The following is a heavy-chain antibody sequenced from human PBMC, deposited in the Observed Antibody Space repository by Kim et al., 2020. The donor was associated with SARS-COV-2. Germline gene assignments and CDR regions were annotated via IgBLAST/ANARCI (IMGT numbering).Heavy chain of an antibody. V-gene: IGHV3-33*06. CDR1: GFTFSSYG. Sequence: GGSLRLSCAASGFTFSSYGMHWVRQAPGKGLEWVAVIWYDGSNKYYADSVKGRFTISRDNSKNTLYLQMNSLRAEDTAVYYCAKDRGWYYYGSGSYFYYYGMDVWGQGTTVTVPS. CDR3: AKDRGWYYYGSGSYFYYYGMDV. CDR2: IWYDGSNK. D-gene: IGHD3-10*01. J-gene: IGHJ6*02.